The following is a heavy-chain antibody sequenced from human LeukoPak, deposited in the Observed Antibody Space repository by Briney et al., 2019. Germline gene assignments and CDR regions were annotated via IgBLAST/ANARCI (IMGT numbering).Heavy chain of an antibody. V-gene: IGHV4-39*01. CDR2: IYYNGNT. J-gene: IGHJ4*02. CDR1: GGSISSTSYY. Sequence: SETLSLTCTVSGGSISSTSYYWGWIRQTPGKGLEWIGSIYYNGNTYYNPSLKSRVTISVDTSKNQFSLQLNSVTPDDTAVYYCARGVAGRADYWGQGTLVTVSS. CDR3: ARGVAGRADY. D-gene: IGHD6-19*01.